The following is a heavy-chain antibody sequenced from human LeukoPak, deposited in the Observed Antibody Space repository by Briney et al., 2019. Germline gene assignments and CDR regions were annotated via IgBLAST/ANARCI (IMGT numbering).Heavy chain of an antibody. CDR3: ARLYQHDSSTYRPVDY. V-gene: IGHV3-74*01. D-gene: IGHD3-22*01. Sequence: PGGSLRLSCAASGFTFRSYWMHWVRQAPGKGLVWVSRISPDGTSKSYADSVKGRFTISRDNAKNTLSLRMNSLRAEDTAVYYCARLYQHDSSTYRPVDYWGQGTLVSVSS. CDR1: GFTFRSYW. CDR2: ISPDGTSK. J-gene: IGHJ4*02.